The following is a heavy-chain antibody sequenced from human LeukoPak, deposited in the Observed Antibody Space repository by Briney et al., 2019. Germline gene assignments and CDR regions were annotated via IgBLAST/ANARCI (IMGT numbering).Heavy chain of an antibody. Sequence: GGSLRLSCAASGFTVSSSYMSWVRQAPGKGLEWVSVIYSGSSTYYADSVKGRFTISRGNSKNTLYLQMNSLRAEDTAVYYCARSATVTKAFDIWGQGTMVTVSS. D-gene: IGHD4-17*01. V-gene: IGHV3-66*01. CDR3: ARSATVTKAFDI. CDR2: IYSGSST. J-gene: IGHJ3*02. CDR1: GFTVSSSY.